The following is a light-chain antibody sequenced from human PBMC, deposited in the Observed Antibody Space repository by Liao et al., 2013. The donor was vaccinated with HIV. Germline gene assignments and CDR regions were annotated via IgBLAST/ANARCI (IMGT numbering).Light chain of an antibody. CDR1: ALPNQY. CDR2: QDT. CDR3: QAWDSSTVI. V-gene: IGLV3-1*01. J-gene: IGLJ2*01. Sequence: SYELTQPPSVSVSPGQTARITCSGDALPNQYAYWYQQKPGQAPVLVIYQDTRRPSGIPERFSGSNSGNTATLTISGTQAMDEADYYCQAWDSSTVIFGGGTKLTVL.